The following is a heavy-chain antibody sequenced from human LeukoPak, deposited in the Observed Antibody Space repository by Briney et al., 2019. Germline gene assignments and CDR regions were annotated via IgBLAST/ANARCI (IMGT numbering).Heavy chain of an antibody. CDR3: ARDQNGFFGVVTSYYYYGMDV. V-gene: IGHV3-30-3*01. J-gene: IGHJ6*02. Sequence: GRSLRLSCAASGFTLSSYAVHWVRQASGKGLEWVAVISYDGSNKYYADSVKGRFTISRDNSKNTLYLQMNSLRAEDTAVYYCARDQNGFFGVVTSYYYYGMDVWGQGTTVTVSS. CDR2: ISYDGSNK. CDR1: GFTLSSYA. D-gene: IGHD3-3*01.